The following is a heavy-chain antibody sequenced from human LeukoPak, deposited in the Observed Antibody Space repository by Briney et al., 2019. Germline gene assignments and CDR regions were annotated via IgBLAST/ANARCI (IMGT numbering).Heavy chain of an antibody. J-gene: IGHJ4*02. CDR3: ARGEYAISE. D-gene: IGHD2-8*01. CDR2: VHSSGGA. V-gene: IGHV4-59*08. Sequence: PSETLSLTCTVSGGSISSHYWSWIRQPPGQGLEWIGYVHSSGGANYNPSLNSRVTMSVDTSKDRLSLRLSSVTAADTAVYYCARGEYAISEWGQGTLVTVSS. CDR1: GGSISSHY.